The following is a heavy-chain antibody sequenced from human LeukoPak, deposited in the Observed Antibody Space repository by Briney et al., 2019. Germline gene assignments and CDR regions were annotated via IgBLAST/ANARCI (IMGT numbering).Heavy chain of an antibody. CDR1: GFTFSSYS. D-gene: IGHD5-12*01. CDR3: AKGRDIYSGYVYY. CDR2: VSGSSSYI. V-gene: IGHV3-21*04. Sequence: PGGSLRLSCAASGFTFSSYSMNWVRQAPGKGLEWVSSVSGSSSYIYYADSVKGRFTISRDNSKNTLYLQMNSLRAEDTAVYYCAKGRDIYSGYVYYWGQGTLVTVSS. J-gene: IGHJ4*02.